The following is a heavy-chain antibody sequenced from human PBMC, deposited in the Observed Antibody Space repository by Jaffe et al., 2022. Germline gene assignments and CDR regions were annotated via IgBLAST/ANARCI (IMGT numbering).Heavy chain of an antibody. J-gene: IGHJ3*02. Sequence: EVQLVESGGGLVKPGGSLRLSCAASGFTFSSYSMNWVRQAPGKGLEWVSSISSSSSYIYYADSVKGRFTISRDNAKNSLYLQMNSLRAEDTAVYYCAIGSTNGGAFDIWGQGTMVTVSS. CDR2: ISSSSSYI. V-gene: IGHV3-21*01. D-gene: IGHD1-1*01. CDR1: GFTFSSYS. CDR3: AIGSTNGGAFDI.